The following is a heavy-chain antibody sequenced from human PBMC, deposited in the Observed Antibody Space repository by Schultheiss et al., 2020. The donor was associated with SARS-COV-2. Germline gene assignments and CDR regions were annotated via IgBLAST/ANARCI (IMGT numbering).Heavy chain of an antibody. Sequence: GGSLRLSCAASGFTFSSYAMHWVRQAPGKGLEWVSYISSSGSTIYYADSVKGRFTISRDNAKNSLYLQMNSLRAEDTAVYYCATNYDNRYYYYYGMDVWGQGTTVTVSS. J-gene: IGHJ6*02. CDR1: GFTFSSYA. V-gene: IGHV3-48*03. CDR2: ISSSGSTI. CDR3: ATNYDNRYYYYYGMDV. D-gene: IGHD1-7*01.